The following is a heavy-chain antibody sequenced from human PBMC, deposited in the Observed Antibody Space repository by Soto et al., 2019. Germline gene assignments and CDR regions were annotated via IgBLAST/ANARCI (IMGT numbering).Heavy chain of an antibody. CDR2: IWYDGSNK. V-gene: IGHV3-33*01. CDR3: ARDIDWYSNSSGFDN. CDR1: GFTFSSYG. J-gene: IGHJ4*02. D-gene: IGHD1-26*01. Sequence: GGSLRLSCAASGFTFSSYGMHWVRQAPGKGLEWVAVIWYDGSNKHCADPVKGRFTISRDNSKNTLSLQMNSLRAEDTAIYYCARDIDWYSNSSGFDNWGQGHLVTVAS.